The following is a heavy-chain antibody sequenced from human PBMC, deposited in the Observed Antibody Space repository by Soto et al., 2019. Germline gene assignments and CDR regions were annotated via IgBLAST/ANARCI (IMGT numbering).Heavy chain of an antibody. J-gene: IGHJ6*03. CDR2: TLYDGNSE. D-gene: IGHD3-3*01. CDR1: GFPFGSYH. Sequence: QVQLVESGGGVVRPGMSLRLSCIASGFPFGSYHIHWIRQAPGKGLEWLAITLYDGNSEYYADSAKGRFTISRDKSENTVYLQMNSLRAEDTAVYYCVRDKMRNDFWSPMDVWGKGTTVTVSS. CDR3: VRDKMRNDFWSPMDV. V-gene: IGHV3-30*03.